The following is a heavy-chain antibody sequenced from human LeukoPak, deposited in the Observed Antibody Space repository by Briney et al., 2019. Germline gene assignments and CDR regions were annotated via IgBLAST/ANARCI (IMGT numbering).Heavy chain of an antibody. CDR2: IKTKTDGGTT. J-gene: IGHJ4*02. CDR1: GFTFNNAW. D-gene: IGHD3-22*01. V-gene: IGHV3-15*01. CDR3: ATDVSGYFSSLLDY. Sequence: PGGSLRLSCAASGFTFNNAWMHWVRQAPGKGLEWVGRIKTKTDGGTTDYAAPVKGRFTISRDDSKNTLYLQMNSLKTEDTAVYYCATDVSGYFSSLLDYWGQGTLVTVSS.